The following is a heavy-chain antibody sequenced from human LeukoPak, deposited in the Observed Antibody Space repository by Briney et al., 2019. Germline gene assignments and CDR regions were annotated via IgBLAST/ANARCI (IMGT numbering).Heavy chain of an antibody. D-gene: IGHD6-19*01. J-gene: IGHJ4*02. CDR1: GFPFSNYV. CDR3: ARQPDDFSGWNNGQDFFDY. V-gene: IGHV3-23*01. Sequence: GGSLRLSCAASGFPFSNYVMSWVGQAPGKGLEWVPGIKVKGDTPYYAASVRGRFPIPRDNSKNTLYLQMSSLSADDTAVYYCARQPDDFSGWNNGQDFFDYWGQGTLVTVSS. CDR2: IKVKGDTP.